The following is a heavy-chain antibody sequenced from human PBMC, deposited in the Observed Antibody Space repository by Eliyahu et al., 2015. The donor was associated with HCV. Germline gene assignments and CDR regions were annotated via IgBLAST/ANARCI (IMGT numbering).Heavy chain of an antibody. Sequence: QVQLVQSGAEVKKPGASVKVSCKASGYTFTGYYMHWVEQAPGQGLEWMGWINPDSGGTNYAQKFQGRVTMTSDMPISTAYVELSRLRSDDTAVYYCAKDWGSGPSLYFDYWGQGTLVTVSS. D-gene: IGHD3-16*01. CDR2: INPDSGGT. V-gene: IGHV1-2*02. CDR3: AKDWGSGPSLYFDY. CDR1: GYTFTGYY. J-gene: IGHJ4*02.